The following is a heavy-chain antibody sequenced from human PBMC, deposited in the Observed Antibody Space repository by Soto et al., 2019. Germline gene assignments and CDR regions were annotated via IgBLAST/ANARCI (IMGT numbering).Heavy chain of an antibody. CDR1: GFTFSSYW. D-gene: IGHD2-2*01. Sequence: EVQLVESGGGLVQPGGSLRLSCAASGFTFSSYWMHWVRQAPGKGLVWVSRINSDGSSTSYADSVKGRFTISRDNAKNTLYLQRNSLRAEDTAVYYCAREATEGYCSSTSCYSLYYYSYMDVWGKGTTVTVSS. J-gene: IGHJ6*03. CDR3: AREATEGYCSSTSCYSLYYYSYMDV. V-gene: IGHV3-74*01. CDR2: INSDGSST.